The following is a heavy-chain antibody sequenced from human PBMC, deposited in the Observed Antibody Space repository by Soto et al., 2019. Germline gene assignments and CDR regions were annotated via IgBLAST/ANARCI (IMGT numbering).Heavy chain of an antibody. J-gene: IGHJ4*02. CDR2: ISGSGGST. Sequence: GGSLRLSCAASGFTFSSYAMSWVRQAPGKGLEWVSAISGSGGSTYYADSVKGRLTISRDNSKNTLYLQMNSLRAEDTAVYYCAKPKELELQRFDYWGQGTLVTVSS. D-gene: IGHD1-7*01. V-gene: IGHV3-23*01. CDR3: AKPKELELQRFDY. CDR1: GFTFSSYA.